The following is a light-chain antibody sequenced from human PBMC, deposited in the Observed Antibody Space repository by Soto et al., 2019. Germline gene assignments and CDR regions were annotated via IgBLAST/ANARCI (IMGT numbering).Light chain of an antibody. Sequence: QSALTQPASVSGWPGQSITIYCTGTSSDVGGSIYVSWYQLSPGKAPKILIYDVDRPSGVSNRFSGSKSGNTASLTISGLQAEDEADYYCNSYTRSGTVVFGGGTKVTFL. CDR3: NSYTRSGTVV. V-gene: IGLV2-14*01. J-gene: IGLJ3*02. CDR2: DV. CDR1: SSDVGGSIY.